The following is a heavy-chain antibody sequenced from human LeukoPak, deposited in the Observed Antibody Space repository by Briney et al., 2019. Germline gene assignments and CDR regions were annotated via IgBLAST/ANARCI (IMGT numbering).Heavy chain of an antibody. Sequence: PGGSLRLSCAASGFTFSSYAMSWVRQAPGKGLEWVSAISGSGGSTYYADSVKGRFTISRDNAKNSLYLQMNSLRAEDTAVYYCARVPPPVLYSSSWYFYYGMDVWGQGTTVTVSS. V-gene: IGHV3-23*01. CDR2: ISGSGGST. J-gene: IGHJ6*02. CDR1: GFTFSSYA. CDR3: ARVPPPVLYSSSWYFYYGMDV. D-gene: IGHD6-13*01.